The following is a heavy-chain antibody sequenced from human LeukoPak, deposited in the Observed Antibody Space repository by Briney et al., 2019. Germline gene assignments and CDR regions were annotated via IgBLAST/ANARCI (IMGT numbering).Heavy chain of an antibody. D-gene: IGHD5-12*01. Sequence: SVKVSCKASGGTFSSYAISWVRQAPGQGLEWMGGIIPIFGTANYAQKFQGRVTITADKSTSTAYMELSSLRSEDTAVYYCARGSRRLLGLEWLRYNWFDPWGQGTLVTVSS. CDR1: GGTFSSYA. J-gene: IGHJ5*02. CDR3: ARGSRRLLGLEWLRYNWFDP. CDR2: IIPIFGTA. V-gene: IGHV1-69*06.